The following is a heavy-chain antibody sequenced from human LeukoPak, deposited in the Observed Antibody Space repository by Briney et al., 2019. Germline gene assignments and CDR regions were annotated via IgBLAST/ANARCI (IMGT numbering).Heavy chain of an antibody. CDR1: GVSISSSNSY. D-gene: IGHD3-10*01. V-gene: IGHV4-39*01. CDR2: IYYSGNT. J-gene: IGHJ4*02. Sequence: SETLSLTCTVSGVSISSSNSYWGWIRQPPGKGLEWIGSIYYSGNTYYNASLKSQVSISIDTSKNQFSLKLTSVTAADTAVYFCARQNSFGSGSYTHLYWGQGTLVTVSS. CDR3: ARQNSFGSGSYTHLY.